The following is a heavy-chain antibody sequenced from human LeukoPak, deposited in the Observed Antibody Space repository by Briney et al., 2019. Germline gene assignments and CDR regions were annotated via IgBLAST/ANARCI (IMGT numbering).Heavy chain of an antibody. Sequence: SETLSLTCEVYGGSFSGYYWTWIRQPPGKGLEWIGEVDHSGTTNYRPSLRSRVTMSVDTSKKQFSLKLSSVTAADTAVYYCTRGPMRAWFDPWGQGTLVTVSS. CDR2: VDHSGTT. CDR1: GGSFSGYY. J-gene: IGHJ5*02. CDR3: TRGPMRAWFDP. V-gene: IGHV4-34*01.